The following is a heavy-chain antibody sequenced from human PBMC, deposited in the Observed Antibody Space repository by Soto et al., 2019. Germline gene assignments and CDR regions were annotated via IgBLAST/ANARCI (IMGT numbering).Heavy chain of an antibody. CDR1: GFPFDTSGVG. CDR3: AHNESLDVHASFQK. D-gene: IGHD1-1*01. V-gene: IGHV2-5*02. CDR2: TFWDYTQ. J-gene: IGHJ1*01. Sequence: QITLRESGPTLVKPTQTLTLSCTFSGFPFDTSGVGVAWIRQRPGKCLEWLALTFWDYTQRYSHSIKTRRSDSKDTSHHRVVMTMNNMDPLDTGKYYCAHNESLDVHASFQKWGQAIVVIVYS.